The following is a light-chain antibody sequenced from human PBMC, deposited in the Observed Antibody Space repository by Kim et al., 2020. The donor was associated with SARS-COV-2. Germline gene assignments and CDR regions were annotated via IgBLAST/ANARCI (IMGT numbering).Light chain of an antibody. V-gene: IGKV1-39*01. CDR3: QQSYGSPRT. CDR2: GAS. Sequence: SASVGDRVTISCQASHYISNYLNWYQQKPGQVPKLLIYGASSLQSGVPSRFGGSGSGTEFTLTISGLQAEDFATYYCQQSYGSPRTFGQGTRLEI. CDR1: HYISNY. J-gene: IGKJ2*01.